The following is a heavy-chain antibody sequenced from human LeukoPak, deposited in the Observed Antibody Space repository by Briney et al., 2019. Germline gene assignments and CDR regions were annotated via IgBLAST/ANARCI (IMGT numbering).Heavy chain of an antibody. Sequence: GGSLRLSCAASGFPFSSYWMNWVRQAPGKGLEWVANIKEDGSEKYYVDSVKGRFTISRDNAKNSLYLQMNSLRAEDTAVYYCARQRFLDYWGQGTLVTVSS. V-gene: IGHV3-7*01. J-gene: IGHJ4*02. D-gene: IGHD3-3*01. CDR1: GFPFSSYW. CDR3: ARQRFLDY. CDR2: IKEDGSEK.